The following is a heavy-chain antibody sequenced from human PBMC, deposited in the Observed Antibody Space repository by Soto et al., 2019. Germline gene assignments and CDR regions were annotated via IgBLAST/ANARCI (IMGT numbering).Heavy chain of an antibody. CDR3: AKGDNLGPKTGYAFDP. J-gene: IGHJ5*02. Sequence: SQTLSLTCAISGDSVSSNTASWNWIRQSPSRGLEWLGRTYFRSKWYNDYAVSVKSRIIINPDTSNNQFSLQLNSVTPEDTAVDFCAKGDNLGPKTGYAFDPWGQGIMVTVSP. D-gene: IGHD5-12*01. CDR2: TYFRSKWYN. V-gene: IGHV6-1*01. CDR1: GDSVSSNTAS.